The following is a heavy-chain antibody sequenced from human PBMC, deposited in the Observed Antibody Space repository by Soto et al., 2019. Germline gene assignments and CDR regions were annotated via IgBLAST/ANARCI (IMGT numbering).Heavy chain of an antibody. Sequence: GGSLRLSCAASGFTFSSYAMHWVRQAPGKGLEWVAVISYDGSNKYYADSVKGRFTISRDNSKNTLYLQMNSLRAEDTAVYYCARARDIVLMVYAIGHWGQGTLVTVSS. J-gene: IGHJ4*02. V-gene: IGHV3-30-3*01. D-gene: IGHD2-8*01. CDR2: ISYDGSNK. CDR3: ARARDIVLMVYAIGH. CDR1: GFTFSSYA.